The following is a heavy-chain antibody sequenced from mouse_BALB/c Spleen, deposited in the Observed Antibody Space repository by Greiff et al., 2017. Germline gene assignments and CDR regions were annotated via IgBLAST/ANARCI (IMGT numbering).Heavy chain of an antibody. CDR3: ATGDYDDAMDY. J-gene: IGHJ4*01. CDR2: ISNGGGST. V-gene: IGHV5-12-2*01. CDR1: GFTFSSYT. Sequence: EVMLVESGGGLVQPGGSLKLSCAASGFTFSSYTMSWVRQTPEKRLEWVAYISNGGGSTYYPDTVKGRFTISRDNAKNTLYLQMSSLKSEDTAMYYCATGDYDDAMDYWGQGTSVTVSS. D-gene: IGHD2-4*01.